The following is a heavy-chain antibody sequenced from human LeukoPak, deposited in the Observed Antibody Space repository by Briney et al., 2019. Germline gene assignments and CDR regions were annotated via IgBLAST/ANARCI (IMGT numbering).Heavy chain of an antibody. CDR3: ARTIFGVDDAFDI. D-gene: IGHD3-3*01. CDR1: GSHFTSHW. CDR2: IYPGECEN. Sequence: GGALEISCKGPGSHFTSHWIGWGRQVPGKGLEGVGIIYPGECENRYSPSFQGQVTISADKSISTAYLKWRRLKASDTAMYYCARTIFGVDDAFDIWGQGTMVIVSS. V-gene: IGHV5-51*01. J-gene: IGHJ3*02.